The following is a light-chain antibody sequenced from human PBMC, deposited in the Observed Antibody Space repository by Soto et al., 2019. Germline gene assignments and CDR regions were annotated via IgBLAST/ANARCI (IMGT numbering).Light chain of an antibody. Sequence: EIVLTQSPGTLSLSPGERATFSCRASQSVSSNYLAWYQQKPGQAPRLLIYDASSRATGIPDRFSGSGSGADFTLTISRLEPEDFAVYYCQQYGRSPWTFGQGTKVDIK. V-gene: IGKV3-20*01. CDR2: DAS. J-gene: IGKJ1*01. CDR3: QQYGRSPWT. CDR1: QSVSSNY.